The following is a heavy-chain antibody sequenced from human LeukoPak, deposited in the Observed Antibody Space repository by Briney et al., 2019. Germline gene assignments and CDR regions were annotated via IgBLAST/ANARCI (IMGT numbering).Heavy chain of an antibody. V-gene: IGHV5-51*01. CDR2: VYPGDSDT. CDR3: ARRGYCSGGSCFSAHFDF. D-gene: IGHD2-15*01. CDR1: GYTFTHYW. Sequence: GESLKISCQGSGYTFTHYWIAWVRQVPGKGLEWMGIVYPGDSDTRYSPSFQGQVTISADKSINTAYLQWSSLKASDTAMYYCARRGYCSGGSCFSAHFDFWGQGNLLTVSS. J-gene: IGHJ4*02.